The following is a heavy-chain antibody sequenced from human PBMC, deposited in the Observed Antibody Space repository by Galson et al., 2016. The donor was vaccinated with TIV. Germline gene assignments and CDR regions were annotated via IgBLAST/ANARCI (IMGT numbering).Heavy chain of an antibody. CDR1: GGSFSNYA. CDR2: IIPIFRSP. J-gene: IGHJ2*01. CDR3: ARPSVSSWYFDP. V-gene: IGHV1-69*13. D-gene: IGHD6-13*01. Sequence: SVKVSCKASGGSFSNYAINWVRQAPGQGLEWMGGIIPIFRSPNYAQRFQGRVTITADESTSTAFVELSSLRSDDTAVYYCARPSVSSWYFDPWGRCTPVIVSS.